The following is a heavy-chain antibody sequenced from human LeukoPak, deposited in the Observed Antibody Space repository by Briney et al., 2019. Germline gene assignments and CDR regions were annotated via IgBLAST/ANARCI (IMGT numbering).Heavy chain of an antibody. J-gene: IGHJ4*02. D-gene: IGHD1-26*01. Sequence: GESLKISCQGSGYSFTSSWIGWVRQMPGKGLEWMGIIYPGDSDTRYSPSFQGQVTISADKSVSTAYLQWSSLKASDTAMYYCARFSVGGTYYPNYWGQGTLVTVSS. CDR2: IYPGDSDT. CDR3: ARFSVGGTYYPNY. CDR1: GYSFTSSW. V-gene: IGHV5-51*01.